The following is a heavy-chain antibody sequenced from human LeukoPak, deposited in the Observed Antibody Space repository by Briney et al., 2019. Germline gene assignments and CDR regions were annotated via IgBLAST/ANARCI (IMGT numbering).Heavy chain of an antibody. J-gene: IGHJ4*02. CDR3: ARDFFHGHCSGLSCFLLDY. V-gene: IGHV1-18*01. CDR1: GYIFTRYG. CDR2: ISAHYGNT. D-gene: IGHD2-15*01. Sequence: ASVKVSCKASGYIFTRYGISWVRQAPGQGLEWMGWISAHYGNTNYAQKFQGRLTMTTDTSTNTAYVELRSLRPDDTAVYYCARDFFHGHCSGLSCFLLDYWGQGSLVTVSS.